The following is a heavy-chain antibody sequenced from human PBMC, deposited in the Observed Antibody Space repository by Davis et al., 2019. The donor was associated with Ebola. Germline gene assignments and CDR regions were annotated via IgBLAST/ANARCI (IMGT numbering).Heavy chain of an antibody. CDR1: GYTFTSYD. V-gene: IGHV1-8*01. CDR2: MNPNSGNT. CDR3: ARGPRICSSTSCYSYGMDV. J-gene: IGHJ6*02. Sequence: ASVQVSCKASGYTFTSYDINWVRQATGQGLEWMGWMNPNSGNTGYAQKFQGRVTMTRNTSISTAYMELSSLRSEDTAVYYCARGPRICSSTSCYSYGMDVWGQGTTVTVSS. D-gene: IGHD2-2*02.